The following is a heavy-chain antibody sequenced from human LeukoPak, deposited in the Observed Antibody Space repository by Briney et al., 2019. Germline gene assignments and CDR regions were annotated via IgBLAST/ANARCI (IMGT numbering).Heavy chain of an antibody. J-gene: IGHJ5*02. V-gene: IGHV3-7*04. Sequence: GGSLRLSCAASGFNFDHYWMTWARQAPGKGLEWVANIKQDGSEKVYLDSMKGRFTISRDNSRDSLYLQMNSLRPEDTAVYCARDPGSGWWGGFDLWGQGTLVTVSS. CDR3: ARDPGSGWWGGFDL. D-gene: IGHD6-19*01. CDR1: GFNFDHYW. CDR2: IKQDGSEK.